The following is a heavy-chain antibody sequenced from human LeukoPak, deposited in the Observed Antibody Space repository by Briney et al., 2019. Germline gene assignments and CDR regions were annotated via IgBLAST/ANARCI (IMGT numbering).Heavy chain of an antibody. J-gene: IGHJ4*02. CDR2: IYSDNT. V-gene: IGHV3-66*03. D-gene: IGHD6-6*01. Sequence: PGGSLRLSCTVSGFTVSSNSMSWVRQAPGKGLEWVSFIYSDNTHYSDSVKGRFTISRDNSKNTLYLQMNSLRAEDTAVYYCAKELRRIAARPIDYWGQGTLVTVSS. CDR1: GFTVSSNS. CDR3: AKELRRIAARPIDY.